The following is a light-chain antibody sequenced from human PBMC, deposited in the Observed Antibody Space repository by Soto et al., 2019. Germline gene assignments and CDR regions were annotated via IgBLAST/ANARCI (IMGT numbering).Light chain of an antibody. J-gene: IGKJ2*01. V-gene: IGKV1-39*01. CDR3: QQNYYIPYT. CDR1: QDIAFY. CDR2: GAS. Sequence: DIQMTQSPSSLSVSVGDRVTMSCRTSQDIAFYLNWYQQKPGKAPQLLIYGASNLQHGAPSRFSGSGSGTDFTLTITSLQSEDFATYFCQQNYYIPYTFGQGTKLEI.